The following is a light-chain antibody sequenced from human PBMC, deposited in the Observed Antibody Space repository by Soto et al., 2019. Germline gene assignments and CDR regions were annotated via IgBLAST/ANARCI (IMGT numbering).Light chain of an antibody. CDR1: QSVSSY. V-gene: IGKV3-11*01. Sequence: ERVLTQDTATLSLSPGERAPLSRRASQSVSSYLAWYQQKPGQAPRLLIYDASNRATGIPARFSGSGSGTDFTLTISSLEPEDFAVYYCQQRSNGLTFGGGTKVDTK. J-gene: IGKJ4*01. CDR2: DAS. CDR3: QQRSNGLT.